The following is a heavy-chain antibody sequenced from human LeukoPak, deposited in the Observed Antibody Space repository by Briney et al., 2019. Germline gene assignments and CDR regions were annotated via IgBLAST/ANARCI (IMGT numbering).Heavy chain of an antibody. CDR2: IYYIGST. J-gene: IGHJ4*02. V-gene: IGHV4-39*07. D-gene: IGHD3-22*01. Sequence: SETLSLTCTVSGGSTSSSSYYWGWIRQPPGKGLEWIGSIYYIGSTYYNPSLKSRVTISVDTSKNQFSLKLSSVTAADAALYYCARDLRVYYDSSGYGCFDYWGQGTLVTVSS. CDR1: GGSTSSSSYY. CDR3: ARDLRVYYDSSGYGCFDY.